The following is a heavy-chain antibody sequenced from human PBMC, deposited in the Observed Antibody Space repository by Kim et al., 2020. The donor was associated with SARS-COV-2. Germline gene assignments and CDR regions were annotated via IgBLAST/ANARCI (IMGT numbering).Heavy chain of an antibody. V-gene: IGHV3-23*01. J-gene: IGHJ4*02. CDR2: ITGSGGNT. D-gene: IGHD1-26*01. CDR3: AKIPQRSYYPEHYFDI. Sequence: GGSLRLSCAASGFSFRFYTMAWVRQAPGKGLEWVSSITGSGGNTYYADSVKGRFTISRDNSKNTLYLQMNSLRAADTAVFYCAKIPQRSYYPEHYFDIWGQGALVTVSS. CDR1: GFSFRFYT.